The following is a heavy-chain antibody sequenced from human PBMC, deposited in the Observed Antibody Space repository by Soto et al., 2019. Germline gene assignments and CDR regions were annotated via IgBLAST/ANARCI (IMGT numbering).Heavy chain of an antibody. CDR1: GGSISSSSYY. J-gene: IGHJ5*02. CDR2: IYYSGST. Sequence: SETLSLTCTVSGGSISSSSYYWGWIRQPPGKGLEWIGSIYYSGSTYYNPSLKSRVTISVDTSKNQFSLKLSSVTAADTAVYYCARCRGDYDAGKNWFDPWGQGTLVTVSS. V-gene: IGHV4-39*01. CDR3: ARCRGDYDAGKNWFDP. D-gene: IGHD4-17*01.